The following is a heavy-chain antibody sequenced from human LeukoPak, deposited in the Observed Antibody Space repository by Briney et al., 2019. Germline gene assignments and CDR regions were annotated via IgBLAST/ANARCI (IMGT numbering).Heavy chain of an antibody. CDR1: GGSISSYY. J-gene: IGHJ4*02. V-gene: IGHV4-59*01. CDR3: ARSRVVVITNHGGFDY. CDR2: IYYSGST. Sequence: KPSETLSLTCTVSGGSISSYYWRWIRQPPGKGLEWIGYIYYSGSTNYNPSLKSRVTISVDTSKNQFSLKLSSVTAADTAVYYCARSRVVVITNHGGFDYWGQGTLVTVSS. D-gene: IGHD3-22*01.